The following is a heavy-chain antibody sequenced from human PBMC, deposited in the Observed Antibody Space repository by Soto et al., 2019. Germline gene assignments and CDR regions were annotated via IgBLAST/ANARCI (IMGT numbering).Heavy chain of an antibody. CDR3: ARDVEDIVVVPAAMPYYYYYGMDV. V-gene: IGHV1-69*04. J-gene: IGHJ6*02. D-gene: IGHD2-2*01. CDR2: IIPILGIA. CDR1: GGTFSSYT. Sequence: ASVKVSCKASGGTFSSYTISWVRQAPGQGLEWMGRIIPILGIANYAQKFQGRVTITADKSTSTAYMELSSLRSEDTAVYYCARDVEDIVVVPAAMPYYYYYGMDVWGQGTTVTVS.